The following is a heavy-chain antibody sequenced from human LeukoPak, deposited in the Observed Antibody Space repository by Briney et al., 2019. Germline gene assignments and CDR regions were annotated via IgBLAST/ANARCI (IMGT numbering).Heavy chain of an antibody. Sequence: SVKVSCKASGGTFSTYPISWVRQAPGQGLEWMGGIIPIFGTANYAQKFQDRVTITADESTTTVYMELSSLRSDDTAVYYCARGYSFSALTSHFDCWARGTLVPFP. CDR3: ARGYSFSALTSHFDC. CDR2: IIPIFGTA. V-gene: IGHV1-69*13. D-gene: IGHD5/OR15-5a*01. J-gene: IGHJ4*02. CDR1: GGTFSTYP.